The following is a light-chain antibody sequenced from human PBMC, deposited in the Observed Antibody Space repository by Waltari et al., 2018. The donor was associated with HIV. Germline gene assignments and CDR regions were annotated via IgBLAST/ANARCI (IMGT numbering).Light chain of an antibody. CDR1: SLRNNF. J-gene: IGLJ2*01. Sequence: SSEVTQDPTVSVALGQTVRSTCQGDSLRNNFPNWYQQKQGQAPVLVIYGENNRPSGIPDLFSGSTSGITASLIITGAQAEDEAEYYCNSRDSSGNRLVVFGGGTKLTVL. CDR2: GEN. V-gene: IGLV3-19*01. CDR3: NSRDSSGNRLVV.